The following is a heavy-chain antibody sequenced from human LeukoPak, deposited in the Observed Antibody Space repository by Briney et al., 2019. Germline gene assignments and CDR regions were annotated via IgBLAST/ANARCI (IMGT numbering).Heavy chain of an antibody. CDR2: IIPIFGTA. CDR1: GGTFSSYA. V-gene: IGHV1-69*13. J-gene: IGHJ6*02. Sequence: SVKVSCKASGGTFSSYAISWVRQAPGQGLEWMGGIIPIFGTANYAQKFQGRVTITADESTSTAYMELSSLRSEDTAVYYCAREASYYDFWSGYWGPYYYYGMDVWGQGTTVTVSS. D-gene: IGHD3-3*01. CDR3: AREASYYDFWSGYWGPYYYYGMDV.